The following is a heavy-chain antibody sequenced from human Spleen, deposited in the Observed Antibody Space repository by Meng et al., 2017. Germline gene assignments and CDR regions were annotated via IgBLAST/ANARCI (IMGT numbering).Heavy chain of an antibody. J-gene: IGHJ5*02. D-gene: IGHD2-15*01. Sequence: QEKINQWGEGLWKPSGTLALTCAVYGGAFSGYYWSWIRQTPGKGLEFIGEINHSGSTNYNPSLNSRVTISIDTSKNQFSLQLSSVTAADTAVYYCAIPRSDRGFEPWGQGTLVTVSS. CDR2: INHSGST. CDR1: GGAFSGYY. CDR3: AIPRSDRGFEP. V-gene: IGHV4-34*01.